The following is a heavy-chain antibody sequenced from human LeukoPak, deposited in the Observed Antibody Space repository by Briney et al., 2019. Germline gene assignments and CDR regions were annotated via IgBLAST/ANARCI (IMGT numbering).Heavy chain of an antibody. D-gene: IGHD3-10*01. CDR3: AREVGELDFDY. CDR2: INPSGGST. V-gene: IGHV1-46*01. J-gene: IGHJ4*02. CDR1: GYTFTSYY. Sequence: ASVKVSCKASGYTFTSYYMHWVRQAPGQGPEWMGIINPSGGSTSYAQKFQGRVTMIRDTSTSTVYMELSSLRSEDTAVYYCAREVGELDFDYWGQGTLVTVSS.